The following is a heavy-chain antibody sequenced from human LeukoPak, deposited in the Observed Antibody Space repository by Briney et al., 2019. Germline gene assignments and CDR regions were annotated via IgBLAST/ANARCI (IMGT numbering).Heavy chain of an antibody. Sequence: SETLSLTCTVSGGSISSGSYYWNWIRQPAGKGLEWIGRIYSRGSTNYNPSLKSRVTISVDTSKNQFSLKLSSVTAADTAVYYCARNMVRGYEDAFDIWGQGTVVTVSS. J-gene: IGHJ3*02. CDR2: IYSRGST. CDR3: ARNMVRGYEDAFDI. V-gene: IGHV4-61*02. CDR1: GGSISSGSYY. D-gene: IGHD3-10*01.